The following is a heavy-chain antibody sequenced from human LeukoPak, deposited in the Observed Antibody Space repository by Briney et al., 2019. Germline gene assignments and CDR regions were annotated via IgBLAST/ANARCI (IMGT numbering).Heavy chain of an antibody. CDR3: ARVGRGTTVTTGPLGY. J-gene: IGHJ4*02. Sequence: SVKVSCKASGGTFSSYAISWVRQAPGQGLEWMGRIIPILGIANYAQKFQGRVTITADKSTSTAYMELSSLRSEDTAVYYCARVGRGTTVTTGPLGYWGQGTLVTVSS. V-gene: IGHV1-69*04. D-gene: IGHD4-17*01. CDR1: GGTFSSYA. CDR2: IIPILGIA.